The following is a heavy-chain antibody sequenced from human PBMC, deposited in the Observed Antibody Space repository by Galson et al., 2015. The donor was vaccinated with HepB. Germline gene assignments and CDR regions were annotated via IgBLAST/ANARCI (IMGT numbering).Heavy chain of an antibody. J-gene: IGHJ6*03. CDR3: AREVSDYSNFGYYYYYMDV. Sequence: SLRLSCAASGFTFSSYDMHWVRQATGKGLEWVSAIGTAGDTYYPGSVKGRFTISRENAKNSLYLQMNSLRAGDTAVYYCAREVSDYSNFGYYYYYMDVWGKGTTVTVSS. D-gene: IGHD4-11*01. V-gene: IGHV3-13*01. CDR2: IGTAGDT. CDR1: GFTFSSYD.